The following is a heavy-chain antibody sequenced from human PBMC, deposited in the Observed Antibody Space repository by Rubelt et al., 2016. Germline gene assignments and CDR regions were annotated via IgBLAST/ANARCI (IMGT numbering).Heavy chain of an antibody. V-gene: IGHV1-8*01. D-gene: IGHD6-13*01. Sequence: QVQLVQSGAEVKKPGASVKVSCKASGYTFTSYDINWVRQATGQGLEWMGWMNPNSGNTGYAQKFHGRVTMTRDKSINTAYMELSSLRFDDTAVYYCVRAGAEPGSWGQGTLVTVSS. CDR2: MNPNSGNT. CDR1: GYTFTSYD. CDR3: VRAGAEPGS. J-gene: IGHJ4*02.